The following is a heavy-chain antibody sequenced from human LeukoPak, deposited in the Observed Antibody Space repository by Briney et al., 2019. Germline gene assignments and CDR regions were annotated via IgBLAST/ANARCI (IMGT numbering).Heavy chain of an antibody. CDR3: GKGYCSSDSCSYYGLDV. Sequence: GGSLRLSCAASGFTFSSYGLHWGRQAPDKGLEWVALISNDGSNKEYADSVNGRFSISRDNSKNTLHLQMSSLRAEDTAVYYCGKGYCSSDSCSYYGLDVWGQGTTVTVSS. CDR1: GFTFSSYG. V-gene: IGHV3-30*18. J-gene: IGHJ6*02. CDR2: ISNDGSNK. D-gene: IGHD2-2*01.